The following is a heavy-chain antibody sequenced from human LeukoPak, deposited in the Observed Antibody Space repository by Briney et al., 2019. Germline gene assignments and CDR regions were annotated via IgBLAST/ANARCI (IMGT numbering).Heavy chain of an antibody. D-gene: IGHD6-6*01. J-gene: IGHJ4*02. CDR1: GFTFSSYS. CDR2: ISSSSSYI. Sequence: PGGSLRLSCAASGFTFSSYSMNWVRQAPGKGLEWVSSISSSSSYIYYADSVKGRFTISRDNAKNSLYLQMNSLRAEDTAVYYCAKEPSSSGTDYWGQGTLVTVSS. CDR3: AKEPSSSGTDY. V-gene: IGHV3-21*01.